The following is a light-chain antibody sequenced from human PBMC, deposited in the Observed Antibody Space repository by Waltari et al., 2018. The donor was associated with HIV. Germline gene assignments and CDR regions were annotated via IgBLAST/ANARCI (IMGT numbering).Light chain of an antibody. J-gene: IGKJ1*01. CDR1: QSVSSY. CDR2: DAS. CDR3: QQRSNWPKT. V-gene: IGKV3-11*01. Sequence: EIVLRQSPATLSLSPGERATLSCRASQSVSSYLAWYQQKPGQAPRLLIYDASNRATGIPARFSGSGSGTDFTLTISSLEPEDFAVYYCQQRSNWPKTFGQGTKVEIK.